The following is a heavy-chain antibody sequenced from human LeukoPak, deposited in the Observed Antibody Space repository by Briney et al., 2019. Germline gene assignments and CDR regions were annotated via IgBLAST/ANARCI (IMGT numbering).Heavy chain of an antibody. CDR1: GYTFTAYY. D-gene: IGHD4-17*01. Sequence: SVKVSCKASGYTFTAYYMHWVRQAPGQGLEWMGRIIPILGIANYAQKFQGRVTITADKSTSTAYMELSSLRSEDTAVYYCARGPDGDYSPAVDYWGQGTLVTVSS. J-gene: IGHJ4*02. V-gene: IGHV1-69*04. CDR3: ARGPDGDYSPAVDY. CDR2: IIPILGIA.